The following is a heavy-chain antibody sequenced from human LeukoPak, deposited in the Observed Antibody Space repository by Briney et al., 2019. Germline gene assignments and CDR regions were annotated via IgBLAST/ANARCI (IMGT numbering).Heavy chain of an antibody. D-gene: IGHD1-26*01. V-gene: IGHV1-8*01. CDR2: MNPNSGNT. J-gene: IGHJ6*02. CDR1: GYTFTSYD. Sequence: GASVKVSCKASGYTFTSYDINWVRQATGQGLEWMGWMNPNSGNTGYAQKFQGRVTMTRYTSLSTAYMELSSLRSEDTAVYYCARVVEYYCMDVWGQGTTVTVSS. CDR3: ARVVEYYCMDV.